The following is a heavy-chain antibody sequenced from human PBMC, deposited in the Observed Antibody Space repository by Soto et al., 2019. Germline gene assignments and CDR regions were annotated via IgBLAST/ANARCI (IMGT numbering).Heavy chain of an antibody. V-gene: IGHV4-34*01. D-gene: IGHD1-26*01. CDR3: ARGEQDPEANWFDP. Sequence: QVQLQQWGAGLLNPSETLSLTCAVYGGSFSGYYWSWIRQPPGKGLEWIGEINHSGSTNYNPSLKSRVTISVDTSKNQFSLKLSSVTAADTAVYYCARGEQDPEANWFDPWGQGTLVTVSS. J-gene: IGHJ5*02. CDR2: INHSGST. CDR1: GGSFSGYY.